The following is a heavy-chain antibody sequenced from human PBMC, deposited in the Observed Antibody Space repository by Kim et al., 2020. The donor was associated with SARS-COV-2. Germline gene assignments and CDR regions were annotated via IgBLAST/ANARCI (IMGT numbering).Heavy chain of an antibody. CDR1: GFTFNDYW. D-gene: IGHD3-3*01. CDR2: ISSDGSST. CDR3: ARGFFRNGFDV. V-gene: IGHV3-74*01. Sequence: GGSLRLSCAASGFTFNDYWINWVRQAPGKVMVWVSRISSDGSSTNYADSVKGRFTMSRDNAENTVYLQMNSLRAEDTAVYYCARGFFRNGFDVWGQGTTVTVSS. J-gene: IGHJ6*02.